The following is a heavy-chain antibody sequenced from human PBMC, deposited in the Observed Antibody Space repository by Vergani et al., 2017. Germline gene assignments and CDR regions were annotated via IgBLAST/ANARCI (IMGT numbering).Heavy chain of an antibody. CDR2: INWNGDNT. CDR3: AREASSGFYDYFDY. J-gene: IGHJ4*02. Sequence: EVKLVESGGGLVRPGGSLGLSCEANGFIFSSKAMSWVRQVPGRGLEWVSGINWNGDNTGDADSVKGRFTISRDNAKNSLYLQMNSLIVEDTALYYCAREASSGFYDYFDYWGQGTLVTVSS. V-gene: IGHV3-20*04. D-gene: IGHD6-19*01. CDR1: GFIFSSKA.